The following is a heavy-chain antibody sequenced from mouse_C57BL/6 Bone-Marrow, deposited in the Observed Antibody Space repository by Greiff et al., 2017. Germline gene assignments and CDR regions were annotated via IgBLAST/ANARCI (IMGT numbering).Heavy chain of an antibody. D-gene: IGHD4-1*01. CDR3: ARKGLWDTWFAY. CDR1: GYTFTSYW. CDR2: IDPSDSYT. Sequence: QVHVKQPGAELVMPGASVKLSCKASGYTFTSYWMHWVKQRPGQGLEWIGEIDPSDSYTNYNQKFKGKSTLTVDKSSSTAYMQLSSLTSEDSAVYYCARKGLWDTWFAYWGQGTLVTVSA. V-gene: IGHV1-69*01. J-gene: IGHJ3*01.